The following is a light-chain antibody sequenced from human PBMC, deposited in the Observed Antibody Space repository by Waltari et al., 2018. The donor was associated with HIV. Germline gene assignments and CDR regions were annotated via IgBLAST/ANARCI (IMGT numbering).Light chain of an antibody. J-gene: IGLJ3*02. CDR1: TGPVTNAHS. V-gene: IGLV7-46*01. CDR3: LLSYNGARV. Sequence: QAVVTQEPSLTVSPGGTVTLTCDPSTGPVTNAHSPYWLHQRPGPAPMTLLLDTTKRHSWTPARFSGSLLGGKAALTLSGAQSEDEAEYYCLLSYNGARVFGGGTKVTVL. CDR2: DTT.